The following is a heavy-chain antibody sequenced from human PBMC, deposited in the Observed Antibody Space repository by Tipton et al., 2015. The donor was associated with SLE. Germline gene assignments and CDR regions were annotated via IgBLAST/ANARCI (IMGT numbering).Heavy chain of an antibody. CDR2: IYYSGGT. CDR1: GGSMSTYY. CDR3: ARVDGATGRDS. J-gene: IGHJ4*02. V-gene: IGHV4-59*12. D-gene: IGHD5-12*01. Sequence: TLSLTCTVSGGSMSTYYWSWIRLPPGKGLEWIGYIYYSGGTSYNPSLNSRVTISVDTSKNQFSLKLNSVTAADTAVYYCARVDGATGRDSWGQGTLVTVSS.